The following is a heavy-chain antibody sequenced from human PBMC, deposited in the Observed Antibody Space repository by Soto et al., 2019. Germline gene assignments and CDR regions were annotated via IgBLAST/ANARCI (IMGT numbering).Heavy chain of an antibody. Sequence: GESLKISCAASGFTFDDYAMHWVRQAPGKGLEWVSLISWDGGSTYYADSVKGRFTISRDNSKNSLYLQMNSLRAEDTALYYCAKEGSGSYDYWGQGTLVTVSS. CDR2: ISWDGGST. V-gene: IGHV3-43D*03. J-gene: IGHJ4*02. D-gene: IGHD3-10*01. CDR3: AKEGSGSYDY. CDR1: GFTFDDYA.